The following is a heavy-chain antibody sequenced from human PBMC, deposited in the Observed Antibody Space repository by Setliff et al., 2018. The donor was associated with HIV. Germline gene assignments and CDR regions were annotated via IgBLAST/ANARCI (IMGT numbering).Heavy chain of an antibody. J-gene: IGHJ4*02. V-gene: IGHV1-69*10. D-gene: IGHD2-15*01. CDR3: AKELSYCSGGSCYFDS. CDR1: GGSFSRFA. Sequence: GASVKVSCKASGGSFSRFAISWVRQAPGQGLEWMGGIMSILNIANYAQKFQGRVTITADKSTRTAYMELTSLRSEDTAVYYCAKELSYCSGGSCYFDSWGQGTLVTVSS. CDR2: IMSILNIA.